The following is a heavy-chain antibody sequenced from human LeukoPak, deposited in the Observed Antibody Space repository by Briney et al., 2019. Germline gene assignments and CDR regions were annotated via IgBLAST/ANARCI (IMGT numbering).Heavy chain of an antibody. J-gene: IGHJ4*02. V-gene: IGHV3-23*01. CDR1: GFTFSSYP. Sequence: GGSLRLSCAASGFTFSSYPMSWVRQAPGKGLEWVSIISTDSTYTFYAHSVKGRFTISRDNSKDTLYLQMSSLRVEDTAVYFCAKGEGYCGGTCYRYFDSWGQGTLVTVSS. CDR2: ISTDSTYT. CDR3: AKGEGYCGGTCYRYFDS. D-gene: IGHD2-21*02.